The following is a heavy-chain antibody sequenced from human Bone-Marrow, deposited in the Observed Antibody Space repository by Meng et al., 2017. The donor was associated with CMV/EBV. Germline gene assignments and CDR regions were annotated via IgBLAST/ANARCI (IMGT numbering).Heavy chain of an antibody. CDR1: GFTFSSYG. D-gene: IGHD3-10*01. J-gene: IGHJ4*02. CDR3: ARTLQYGSGSYYNSRYYFDY. V-gene: IGHV3-30*02. Sequence: GESLKISCAASGFTFSSYGMHWVRQAPGKGLEWVAFIRYDGSNKYYADSVKGRFTISRDNAKNSLYLQMNSPRAEDTAVYYCARTLQYGSGSYYNSRYYFDYWGQGTLVTVSS. CDR2: IRYDGSNK.